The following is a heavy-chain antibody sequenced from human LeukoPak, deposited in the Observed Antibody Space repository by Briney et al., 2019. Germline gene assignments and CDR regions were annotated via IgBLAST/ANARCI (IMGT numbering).Heavy chain of an antibody. CDR3: ATQQQPAYFDY. CDR1: GGSFSGYY. J-gene: IGHJ4*02. V-gene: IGHV4-34*01. CDR2: INHSGST. Sequence: PSETLSLTCAVYGGSFSGYYWSWIRQPPGEGLEWIGEINHSGSTNYNPSLKSRVTISVDTSKNQFSLKLSSVTAADTAVYYCATQQQPAYFDYWGQGTLVTVSS. D-gene: IGHD6-13*01.